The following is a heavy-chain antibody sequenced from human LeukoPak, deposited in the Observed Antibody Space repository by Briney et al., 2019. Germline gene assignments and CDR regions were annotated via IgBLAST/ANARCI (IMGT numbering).Heavy chain of an antibody. V-gene: IGHV4-39*01. CDR1: GGSIDSSSYY. Sequence: SETLSLTCAVSGGSIDSSSYYWGWIRQPPGKGLEWIGSIYYSGSTYYNPSLKSRVTISVDTSKNQFSLKLSSVTAADTAVYYCARRGPGGDYFDYWGQGTLVTVSS. J-gene: IGHJ4*02. CDR2: IYYSGST. CDR3: ARRGPGGDYFDY. D-gene: IGHD1-1*01.